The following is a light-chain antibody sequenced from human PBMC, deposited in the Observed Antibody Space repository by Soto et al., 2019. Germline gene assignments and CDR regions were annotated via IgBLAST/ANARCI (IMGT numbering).Light chain of an antibody. V-gene: IGLV2-8*01. Sequence: QSVLTQPPSASGSPGQSVAISCTGTSSDVGGNNYVSWYQQHPGKAPKLLVYEVTKRPAGVPDRFSGSKSGNTASLTVSGLQAEDEADYYCSSYAGSNSVIFGGGTKLTV. CDR1: SSDVGGNNY. CDR3: SSYAGSNSVI. J-gene: IGLJ2*01. CDR2: EVT.